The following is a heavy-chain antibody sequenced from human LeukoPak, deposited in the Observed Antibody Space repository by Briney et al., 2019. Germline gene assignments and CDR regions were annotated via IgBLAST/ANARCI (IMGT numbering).Heavy chain of an antibody. Sequence: SETLSLTCAGYGGSFSGYYWSWIRQPPGKGLEWIGEINHSGSTNYNPSLKSRVTISVDTSKNQFSLKLSSVTAADTAVYYCARGYRSSIAARTYYYYYGMDVWGQGTTVTVSS. V-gene: IGHV4-34*01. J-gene: IGHJ6*02. CDR1: GGSFSGYY. D-gene: IGHD6-6*01. CDR2: INHSGST. CDR3: ARGYRSSIAARTYYYYYGMDV.